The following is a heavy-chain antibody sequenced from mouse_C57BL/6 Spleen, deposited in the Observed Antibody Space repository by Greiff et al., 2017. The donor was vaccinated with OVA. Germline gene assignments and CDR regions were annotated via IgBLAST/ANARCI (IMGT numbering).Heavy chain of an antibody. CDR1: GFSLSTFGMG. V-gene: IGHV8-8*01. J-gene: IGHJ2*01. Sequence: QVQLKESGPGILQPSQTLSLTCSFSGFSLSTFGMGVGWIRQPSGKGLEWLAHIWWDDDKYYNPALKSRLTITKDTSQNQVFLKIANVDTAETATYYCARAHYDWGYYFDYWGQGTTRTVSS. D-gene: IGHD2-4*01. CDR3: ARAHYDWGYYFDY. CDR2: IWWDDDK.